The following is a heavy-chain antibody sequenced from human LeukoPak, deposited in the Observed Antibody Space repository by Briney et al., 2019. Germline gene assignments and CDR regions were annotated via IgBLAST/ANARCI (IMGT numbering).Heavy chain of an antibody. CDR1: EYTFTSYY. V-gene: IGHV1-46*01. CDR2: INPSGGST. D-gene: IGHD4-17*01. J-gene: IGHJ4*02. Sequence: GASVKVSCKASEYTFTSYYMHWVRQAPGQGLEWMGIINPSGGSTSYAQKFQGRVTMTRDTSTSTVYMELSSLRSEDTAVYYCARDDYGDYSKDYWGQGTLVTVSS. CDR3: ARDDYGDYSKDY.